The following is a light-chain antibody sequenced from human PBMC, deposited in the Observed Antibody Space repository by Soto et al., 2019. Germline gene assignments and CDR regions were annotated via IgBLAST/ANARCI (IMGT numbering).Light chain of an antibody. CDR3: QQYNDWPRT. Sequence: EVVMTQSPATLSMSPGERATLSCRASQSVGSSLAWYQQRSGQAPRLLIFGASTRATTVPPRFSGSGSGTEFTLTISSLQSEDFAVYYCQQYNDWPRTFGQGTKVEVK. CDR1: QSVGSS. J-gene: IGKJ1*01. V-gene: IGKV3-15*01. CDR2: GAS.